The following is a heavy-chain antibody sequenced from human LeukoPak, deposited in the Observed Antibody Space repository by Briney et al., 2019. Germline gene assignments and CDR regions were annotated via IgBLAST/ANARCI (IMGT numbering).Heavy chain of an antibody. Sequence: GGSLRLSCAASGFSFSSNYMSWVRQAPGKGLEWVSLIYSGGSTYYADSVKGRFTISRDNSKNTLYLQMNSLRAEDTAVYYCANLYDSSGSPFDYWGQGTLVTVSS. CDR2: IYSGGST. CDR3: ANLYDSSGSPFDY. V-gene: IGHV3-66*01. D-gene: IGHD3-22*01. J-gene: IGHJ4*02. CDR1: GFSFSSNY.